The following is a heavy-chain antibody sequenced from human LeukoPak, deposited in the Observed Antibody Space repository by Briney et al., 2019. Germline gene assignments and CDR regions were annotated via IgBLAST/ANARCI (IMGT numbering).Heavy chain of an antibody. CDR3: ARGSAGYYYYYMDV. Sequence: PSETLSLTCTVSGGSISSSSYYWGWIRQPPGKGLEWIGSIYYSGSTYYNPSLKSRVTISVDTSKNQFSLKLSSVTAADTAMYYCARGSAGYYYYYMDVWGKGTTVTVSS. V-gene: IGHV4-39*01. CDR1: GGSISSSSYY. J-gene: IGHJ6*03. CDR2: IYYSGST.